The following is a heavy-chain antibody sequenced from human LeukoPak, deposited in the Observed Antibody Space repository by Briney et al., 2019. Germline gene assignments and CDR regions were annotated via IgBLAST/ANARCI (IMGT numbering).Heavy chain of an antibody. D-gene: IGHD6-13*01. Sequence: PGGSLRLSCAASGFSFSSYAMSWVRQAPGKGLEWVSAISGSGGSTYYADSVKGRFTISRDNSKNTLYLQMNSLRAEDTAVYYGAKGSPVIAAAGTRLDYWGQGTLVTVSS. CDR1: GFSFSSYA. CDR3: AKGSPVIAAAGTRLDY. J-gene: IGHJ4*02. V-gene: IGHV3-23*01. CDR2: ISGSGGST.